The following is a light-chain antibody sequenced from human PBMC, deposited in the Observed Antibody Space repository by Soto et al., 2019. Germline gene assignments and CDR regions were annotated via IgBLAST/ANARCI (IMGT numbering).Light chain of an antibody. CDR1: QSVLYSANNRNY. CDR2: FAS. V-gene: IGKV4-1*01. Sequence: DIVLTQSPDSLAVSLGERATINCKSSQSVLYSANNRNYLAWYQQKPEKAPISLIYFASNLQDWVPSRFSGSGSGTEFTLTISNLQPEDFATYYCQQYYSHPLTFGQGTRLEIK. J-gene: IGKJ5*01. CDR3: QQYYSHPLT.